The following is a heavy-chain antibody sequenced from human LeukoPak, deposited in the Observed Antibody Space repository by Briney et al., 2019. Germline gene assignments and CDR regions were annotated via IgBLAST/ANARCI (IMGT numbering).Heavy chain of an antibody. D-gene: IGHD7-27*01. CDR2: IKQDGSEK. Sequence: PGGSLRLSCAASGFTFSSYWMSWVRQAPGKGLEWVANIKQDGSEKQYVDSVKGRFAISRDNAENSLYLQMNSLKAEDTAVYYSGRFTRSGDSVYWGQGTLVTVSS. V-gene: IGHV3-7*04. CDR3: GRFTRSGDSVY. J-gene: IGHJ4*02. CDR1: GFTFSSYW.